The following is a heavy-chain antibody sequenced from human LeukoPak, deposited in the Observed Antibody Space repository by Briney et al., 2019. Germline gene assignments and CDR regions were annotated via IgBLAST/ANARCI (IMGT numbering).Heavy chain of an antibody. D-gene: IGHD4-17*01. Sequence: ASVKVSCKASGDTFTSYAMNWVRQAPGQGLEWMGWISTNTGNPTYAQGFTGRFVFSLDTSVSTAYLQISSLKAEDTAVYYCARATERFGGSGDYVLDYWGQGTLFTVSS. V-gene: IGHV7-4-1*02. CDR1: GDTFTSYA. CDR3: ARATERFGGSGDYVLDY. CDR2: ISTNTGNP. J-gene: IGHJ4*02.